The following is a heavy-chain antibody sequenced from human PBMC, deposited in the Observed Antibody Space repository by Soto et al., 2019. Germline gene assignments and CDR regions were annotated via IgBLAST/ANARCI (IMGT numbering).Heavy chain of an antibody. CDR1: GYSFTSYG. CDR2: ISAYNGNT. D-gene: IGHD5-18*01. V-gene: IGHV1-18*01. Sequence: PGESLKISCKGSGYSFTSYGFSWVRQAPGQGLEWMGWISAYNGNTNYAQKLQGRVTMTTDTSTSTAYMELRSLRSDDTAVYYCAAPLSYSYGLDYWGQGTLVTVSS. J-gene: IGHJ4*02. CDR3: AAPLSYSYGLDY.